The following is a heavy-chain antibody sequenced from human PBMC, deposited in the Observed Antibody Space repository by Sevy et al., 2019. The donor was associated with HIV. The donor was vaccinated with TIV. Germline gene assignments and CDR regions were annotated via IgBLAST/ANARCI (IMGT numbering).Heavy chain of an antibody. D-gene: IGHD2-21*02. V-gene: IGHV3-33*01. J-gene: IGHJ4*02. CDR1: GFIFSRYG. Sequence: GGSLRLSCKASGFIFSRYGVHWVRQAPGKGLEWVASIFNDGKTKDYGDPVKGRFTISRDDSKNTLYLQMDSLRAEDTAVYYCARESGSDWYLDSWGQGTLVTVSS. CDR2: IFNDGKTK. CDR3: ARESGSDWYLDS.